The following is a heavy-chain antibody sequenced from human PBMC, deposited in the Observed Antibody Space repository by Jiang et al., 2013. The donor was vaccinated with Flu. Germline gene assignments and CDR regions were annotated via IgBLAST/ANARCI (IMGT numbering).Heavy chain of an antibody. J-gene: IGHJ4*02. CDR3: ARGRFDY. V-gene: IGHV4-34*01. CDR2: INHSGST. Sequence: LEWIGEINHSGSTNYKPSLKSRVTISVDTSKNQFSLKLSSVTAADTAVYYCARGRFDYWGQGTLVTVSS.